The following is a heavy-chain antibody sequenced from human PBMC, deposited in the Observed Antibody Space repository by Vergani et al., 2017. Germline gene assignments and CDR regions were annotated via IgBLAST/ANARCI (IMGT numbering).Heavy chain of an antibody. J-gene: IGHJ6*02. CDR1: GYTFTGYY. CDR2: INPNSGGT. D-gene: IGHD3-10*01. CDR3: ARRDYYGSGSPRYYYYYCMDV. V-gene: IGHV1-2*02. Sequence: QVQLVQSGAEVKKPGASVKVSCKASGYTFTGYYMHWVRQAPGQGLEWMGWINPNSGGTNYAQKFQGRVTMTRDTSISTAYMELSRLRSDDTAVYYCARRDYYGSGSPRYYYYYCMDVWGQGTTVTVSS.